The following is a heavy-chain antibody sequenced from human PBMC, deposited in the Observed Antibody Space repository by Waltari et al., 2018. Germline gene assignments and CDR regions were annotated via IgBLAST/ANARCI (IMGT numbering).Heavy chain of an antibody. CDR3: ARAEWLGAFDI. D-gene: IGHD3-3*01. CDR2: SYYSGST. Sequence: QVQLQESGPGLVKPSATLSLTCPVPAGSIISYYWSWIRQPPGKGLEWIGYSYYSGSTNYNPSLKSRVTISVDTSKNQFSLKLSSVTAADTAVYYCARAEWLGAFDIWGQGTMVTVSS. CDR1: AGSIISYY. J-gene: IGHJ3*02. V-gene: IGHV4-59*01.